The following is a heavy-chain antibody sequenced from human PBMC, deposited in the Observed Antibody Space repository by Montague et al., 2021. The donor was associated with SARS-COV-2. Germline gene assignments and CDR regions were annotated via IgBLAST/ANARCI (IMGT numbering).Heavy chain of an antibody. J-gene: IGHJ4*02. D-gene: IGHD6-13*01. CDR1: GFTFDDYA. Sequence: SLRLSCAVSGFTFDDYAMHWVRQAPGKGLGWVAGISWNGGRLGYADSVKGRFTISRDNAKNSLYLQMNSLRPEDTALYYCAKDTGAAAGTLGYCDYWGQGTLVTVSS. CDR2: ISWNGGRL. V-gene: IGHV3-9*01. CDR3: AKDTGAAAGTLGYCDY.